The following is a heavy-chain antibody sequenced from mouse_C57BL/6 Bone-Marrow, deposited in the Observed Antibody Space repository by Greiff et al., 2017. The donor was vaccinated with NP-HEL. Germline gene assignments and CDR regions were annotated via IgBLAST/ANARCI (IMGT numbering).Heavy chain of an antibody. CDR1: GFTFSSYG. CDR3: ARHGDDGYYPAWFAY. D-gene: IGHD2-3*01. J-gene: IGHJ3*01. V-gene: IGHV5-6*01. CDR2: ISSGGSYT. Sequence: EVKLQESGGDLVKPGGSLKLSCAASGFTFSSYGMSWVRQTPDKRLEWVATISSGGSYTYYPDSVKGRFTISRDNAKNTLYLQMSSLKSEDTAMYYCARHGDDGYYPAWFAYWGQGTLVTVSA.